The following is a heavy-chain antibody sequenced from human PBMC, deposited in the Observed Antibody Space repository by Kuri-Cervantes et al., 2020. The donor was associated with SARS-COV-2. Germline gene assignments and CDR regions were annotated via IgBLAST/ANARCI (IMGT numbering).Heavy chain of an antibody. CDR3: ARDRVGVHDS. J-gene: IGHJ4*02. CDR1: GFTFSSYW. Sequence: LSLTCAASGFTFSSYWMHWVRQAPGKGLEWVAVISYDGSNKDYTASGKGRFTISRDNSQNTLYLQMKSLRTEDTALYYCARDRVGVHDSWGQGTLVTVSS. D-gene: IGHD2-21*01. V-gene: IGHV3-30-3*01. CDR2: ISYDGSNK.